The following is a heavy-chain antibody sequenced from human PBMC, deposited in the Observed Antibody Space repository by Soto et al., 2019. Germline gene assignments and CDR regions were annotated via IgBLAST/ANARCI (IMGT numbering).Heavy chain of an antibody. Sequence: QVQLVQSGGEVKKPGASVKVSCKTSGYSFTTYGISWVRQAPGQGLEWMGWISAYNGNTNYAQKLQDRVTMTTDTSTSTAYMALRSLRSDDTAVYYCSSEVPAPYYYSGMDVWGQGSTVTVSS. V-gene: IGHV1-18*01. CDR3: SSEVPAPYYYSGMDV. CDR1: GYSFTTYG. J-gene: IGHJ6*02. CDR2: ISAYNGNT.